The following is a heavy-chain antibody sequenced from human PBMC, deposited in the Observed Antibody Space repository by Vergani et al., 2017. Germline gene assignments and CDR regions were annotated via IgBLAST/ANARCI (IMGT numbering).Heavy chain of an antibody. J-gene: IGHJ4*02. CDR2: IYYSGST. CDR1: GGSISSSSYY. CDR3: ARQGRLETLDY. D-gene: IGHD1-1*01. V-gene: IGHV4-39*01. Sequence: QLQLQESGPGLVKPSETLSLTCTVSGGSISSSSYYWGWIRQPPGKGLEWIGSIYYSGSTYYNPSLKSRVTISVDTSKNQFSLKLSSVTAADTAVYYCARQGRLETLDYWGQGTLVTVSS.